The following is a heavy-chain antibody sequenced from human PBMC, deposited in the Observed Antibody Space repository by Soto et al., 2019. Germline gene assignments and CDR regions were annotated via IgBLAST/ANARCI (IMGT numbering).Heavy chain of an antibody. CDR3: ARVSGRGWYSWGY. Sequence: QVQLVQSGAEVKKPGASVKVSCQASGYTFTNYGISWVRQAPGHGLEWMGRINTYNGNTNYAQKHPGRITMTTDTFTSTAYMELRSLKSDDTAVYYCARVSGRGWYSWGYWGQGTLVTVSS. J-gene: IGHJ4*02. CDR1: GYTFTNYG. D-gene: IGHD6-19*01. CDR2: INTYNGNT. V-gene: IGHV1-18*01.